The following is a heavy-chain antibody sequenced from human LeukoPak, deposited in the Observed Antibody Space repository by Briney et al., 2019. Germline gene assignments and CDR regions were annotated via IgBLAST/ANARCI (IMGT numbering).Heavy chain of an antibody. V-gene: IGHV4-34*01. CDR2: INPSGRT. CDR1: GGSFSGYY. Sequence: SETLSLTCAVYGGSFSGYYWSWIRQPPGKGLEWIGEINPSGRTNYNPSLKSRVTISVDKSKNQFSRKWSAVTAADTAVYYCARVPSGVVEPPTRGDYFDFWGQGTLVTVSS. CDR3: ARVPSGVVEPPTRGDYFDF. D-gene: IGHD2-2*01. J-gene: IGHJ4*02.